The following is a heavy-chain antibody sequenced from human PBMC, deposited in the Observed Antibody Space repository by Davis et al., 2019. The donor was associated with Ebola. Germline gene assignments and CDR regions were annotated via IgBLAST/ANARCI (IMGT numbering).Heavy chain of an antibody. V-gene: IGHV4-34*01. CDR2: INHSGST. CDR3: ARGLYPWELDY. Sequence: SETLSLTCTVSGGSISTYYWGWIRQPPGKGLEWIGEINHSGSTNYNPSLKSRVTISVDTSKNQFSLKLSSVTAADTAVYYCARGLYPWELDYWGQGTLVTVSS. D-gene: IGHD1-1*01. CDR1: GGSISTYY. J-gene: IGHJ4*02.